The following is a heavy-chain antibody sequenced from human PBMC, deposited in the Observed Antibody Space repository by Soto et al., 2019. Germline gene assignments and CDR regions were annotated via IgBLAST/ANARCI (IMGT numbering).Heavy chain of an antibody. CDR3: ARDPVHCSSTSCYTGAFDI. CDR2: ISYDGSNK. Sequence: ESGGGVVQPGRSLRLSCAASGFTFSSYAMHWVRQAPGKGLEWVAVISYDGSNKYYADSVKGRFTISRDNSKNTLYLQMNSLRAEDTAVYYCARDPVHCSSTSCYTGAFDIWGQGTMVTVSS. J-gene: IGHJ3*02. CDR1: GFTFSSYA. V-gene: IGHV3-30-3*01. D-gene: IGHD2-2*02.